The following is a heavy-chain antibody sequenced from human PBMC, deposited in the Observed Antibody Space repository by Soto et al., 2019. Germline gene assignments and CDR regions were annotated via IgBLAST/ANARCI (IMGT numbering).Heavy chain of an antibody. CDR1: GYAFTNYG. CDR3: ARVNLPSYYYDSSGYLGY. D-gene: IGHD3-22*01. CDR2: ISAYNDNT. J-gene: IGHJ4*02. Sequence: ASVKVSCKASGYAFTNYGISWVRQAPGQGLECMGWISAYNDNTNYAQKFQGRVTMTTDTSTSTAYMELRSLRSDDTAVYYFARVNLPSYYYDSSGYLGYWGQGTLVTVSS. V-gene: IGHV1-18*01.